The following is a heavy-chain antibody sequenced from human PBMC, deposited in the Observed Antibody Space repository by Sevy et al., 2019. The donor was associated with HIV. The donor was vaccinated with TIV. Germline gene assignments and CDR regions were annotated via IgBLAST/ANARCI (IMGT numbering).Heavy chain of an antibody. CDR2: ISTYNGDT. Sequence: ASVKVSCKASGYTFSSYGITWVRQAPGQGLEWMGWISTYNGDTNYAQKLQGRVTMTTDTSTSTAYMDLRSLRFDDTAVYYCARLGLSGSGWDGNGMDVWGQGTTVTVSS. V-gene: IGHV1-18*01. CDR1: GYTFSSYG. CDR3: ARLGLSGSGWDGNGMDV. J-gene: IGHJ6*02. D-gene: IGHD6-19*01.